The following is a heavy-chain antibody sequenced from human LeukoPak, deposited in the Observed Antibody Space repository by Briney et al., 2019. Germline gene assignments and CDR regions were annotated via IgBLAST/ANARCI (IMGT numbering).Heavy chain of an antibody. D-gene: IGHD6-13*01. Sequence: QPGGSLRLSCVASGFPFSSYWMTWVRQAPGKGLEWVANIKQDGSKKSYVDSVKGRFTISRDNSKNTLYLQMNSLRAEDTAVYYCARAGSSWSPVDYWGQGTLVTVSS. CDR1: GFPFSSYW. V-gene: IGHV3-7*01. J-gene: IGHJ4*02. CDR3: ARAGSSWSPVDY. CDR2: IKQDGSKK.